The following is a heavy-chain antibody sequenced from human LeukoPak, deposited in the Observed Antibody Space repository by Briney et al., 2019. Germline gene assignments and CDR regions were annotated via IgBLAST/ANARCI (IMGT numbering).Heavy chain of an antibody. CDR3: ARDRMERIVVVPAARTTYNWFDP. CDR2: IYTSGST. J-gene: IGHJ5*02. V-gene: IGHV4-4*08. CDR1: GGSISSYY. D-gene: IGHD2-2*01. Sequence: SETLSLTCTVSGGSISSYYWSWIRQPPGKGLEWIGRIYTSGSTNYNPSLKSRVTISVDTSKNQFSLKLSSVTAADTAVYYCARDRMERIVVVPAARTTYNWFDPWGQGTLVTVSS.